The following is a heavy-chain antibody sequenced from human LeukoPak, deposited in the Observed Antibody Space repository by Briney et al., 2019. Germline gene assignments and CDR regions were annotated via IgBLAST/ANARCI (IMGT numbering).Heavy chain of an antibody. CDR3: AYNRNFALDN. D-gene: IGHD1-14*01. CDR1: GASIASHSW. V-gene: IGHV4/OR15-8*01. CDR2: VYHSGGA. Sequence: SETLSLTCAVSGASIASHSWWSWVRQPPGKGLEWIGEVYHSGGANYKPSLKSRVTISVDTSRNHFSLKLTSVTAADTAVYFCAYNRNFALDNWGQGTLVTVS. J-gene: IGHJ4*01.